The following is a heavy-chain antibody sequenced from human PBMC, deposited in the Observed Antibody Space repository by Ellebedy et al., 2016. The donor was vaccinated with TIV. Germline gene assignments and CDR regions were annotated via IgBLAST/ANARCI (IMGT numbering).Heavy chain of an antibody. CDR2: ISPNSGGT. Sequence: ASVKVSXXVSGYTFTGYYIHWVRQAPGQGLEWMGWISPNSGGTNYAQKFQGRVTMTRDTSISTAYMELSRLISDDTAVYYCARGRYSGYALEYWGQGTLVTVSS. V-gene: IGHV1-2*02. J-gene: IGHJ4*02. CDR1: GYTFTGYY. D-gene: IGHD5-12*01. CDR3: ARGRYSGYALEY.